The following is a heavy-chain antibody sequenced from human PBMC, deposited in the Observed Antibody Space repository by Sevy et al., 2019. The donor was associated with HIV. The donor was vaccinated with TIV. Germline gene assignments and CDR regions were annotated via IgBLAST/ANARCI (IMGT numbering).Heavy chain of an antibody. CDR3: ASPTVTTSY. V-gene: IGHV3-48*01. D-gene: IGHD4-17*01. CDR2: ISSSSSTI. CDR1: GFTFSSYS. Sequence: GGSLRLSCAASGFTFSSYSMNWVRQAPGKGLEWDSYISSSSSTIYYADSVKGRFTISRDNAKNSLYLQMNSLRAEDTAVYYCASPTVTTSYWGQGTLVTVSS. J-gene: IGHJ4*02.